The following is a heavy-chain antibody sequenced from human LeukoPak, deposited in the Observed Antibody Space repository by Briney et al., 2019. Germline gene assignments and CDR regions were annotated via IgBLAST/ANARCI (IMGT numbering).Heavy chain of an antibody. CDR3: ARSPSGYRFDS. Sequence: SETLSLTCAVSGGYVNRGTFFWTWIRKPPGKGLEWIGYISNSGSTNYHPSLKSRVTISSDTSKTQFTLKLTSVTAADTAVYYCARSPSGYRFDSWGQGTLVTVSS. D-gene: IGHD3-22*01. V-gene: IGHV4-61*01. J-gene: IGHJ4*02. CDR1: GGYVNRGTFF. CDR2: ISNSGST.